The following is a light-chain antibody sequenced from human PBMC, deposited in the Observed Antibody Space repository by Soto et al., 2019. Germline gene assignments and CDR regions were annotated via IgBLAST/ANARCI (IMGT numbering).Light chain of an antibody. CDR3: QQYYNWYS. CDR2: RAS. J-gene: IGKJ2*01. Sequence: ILMTQSPATLSVFPGERATLSCRASQSISSKLAWYQQKPGQAPRLLIYRASTRATGIPARFSGSGSGTEFTLTISSLQSEDFAVYYCQQYYNWYSFGQGTKLEIK. V-gene: IGKV3-15*01. CDR1: QSISSK.